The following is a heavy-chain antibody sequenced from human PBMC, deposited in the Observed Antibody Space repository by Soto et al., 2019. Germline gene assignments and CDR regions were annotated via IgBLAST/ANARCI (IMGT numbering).Heavy chain of an antibody. CDR1: GYTFTSYG. CDR2: ISAYNGNT. J-gene: IGHJ4*02. D-gene: IGHD3-22*01. CDR3: ARNGGSGYYYFAATFDY. V-gene: IGHV1-18*01. Sequence: GASVKVSCKASGYTFTSYGISCLRQAPGQGLEWMGWISAYNGNTNYAQKLQGRVTMTTDTSTSTAYMELRSLRSDDTAVYYCARNGGSGYYYFAATFDYWGQGTLVTVSS.